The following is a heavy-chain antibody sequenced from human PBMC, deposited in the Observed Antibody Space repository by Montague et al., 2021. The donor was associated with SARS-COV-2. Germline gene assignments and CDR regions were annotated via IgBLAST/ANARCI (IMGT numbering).Heavy chain of an antibody. CDR2: ISTTGDT. CDR1: GGSINSGSYY. Sequence: TLSLTCTVSGGSINSGSYYWAWVRQAAGKRLEWIGRISTTGDTNYNPSLKSRVTISVDTSQNQLSLKTYSVTAADTAVYYCARDTRPNFSYYDVLDGDYYYYGIDVWGQGTTVTVSS. V-gene: IGHV4-61*02. J-gene: IGHJ6*02. CDR3: ARDTRPNFSYYDVLDGDYYYYGIDV. D-gene: IGHD3-9*01.